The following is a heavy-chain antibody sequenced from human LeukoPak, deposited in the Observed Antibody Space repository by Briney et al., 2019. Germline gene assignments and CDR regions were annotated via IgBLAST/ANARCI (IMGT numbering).Heavy chain of an antibody. D-gene: IGHD4-17*01. V-gene: IGHV3-7*03. CDR2: INQDGSQK. CDR3: AKEETVTTVFDI. CDR1: GFTFSIYW. Sequence: GGSLRLSCAASGFTFSIYWMSWVRQAPGKGLEWVANINQDGSQKYYVDSVKGRFTISRDNSKNTLYLQMNSLRAEDTAVYYCAKEETVTTVFDIWGQGTMVSVSS. J-gene: IGHJ3*02.